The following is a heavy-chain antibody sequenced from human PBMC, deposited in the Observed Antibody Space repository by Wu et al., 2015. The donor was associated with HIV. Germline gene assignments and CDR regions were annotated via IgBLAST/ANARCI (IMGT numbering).Heavy chain of an antibody. CDR3: ATERTVAITHFDS. CDR2: IIPILGTP. D-gene: IGHD5-12*01. Sequence: QVQLVQSGAEVKKPGSSVKVSCKSSGGTFSSYTINWVRQAPGQGLEWMGRIIPILGTPDYAQDFKGRVTIYADESTSTVYMELSSLRSDDTAVYYCATERTVAITHFDSWDQGTLVTVSS. J-gene: IGHJ4*02. V-gene: IGHV1-69*11. CDR1: GGTFSSYT.